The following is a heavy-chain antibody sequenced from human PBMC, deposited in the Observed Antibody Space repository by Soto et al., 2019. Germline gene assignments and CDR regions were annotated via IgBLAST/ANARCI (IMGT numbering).Heavy chain of an antibody. CDR2: ISGSGGST. D-gene: IGHD3-16*02. Sequence: PGGSLRLSCAASGFTFSSYAMSWVRQAPGKGLEWVSAISGSGGSTYYADSVKGRFTISRDNSKNTLYLQMNSLRAEDTAVYYCAKDRSDYVWGSYRFDYWGQGTLVTVSS. CDR1: GFTFSSYA. V-gene: IGHV3-23*01. J-gene: IGHJ4*02. CDR3: AKDRSDYVWGSYRFDY.